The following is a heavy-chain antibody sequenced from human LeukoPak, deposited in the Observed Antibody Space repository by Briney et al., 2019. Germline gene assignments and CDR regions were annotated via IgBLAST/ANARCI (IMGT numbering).Heavy chain of an antibody. Sequence: GASVKVSCKASGYTFTGYYMHWVRQAPGQGLEWMGWINPNSGGTNYAQKFQGRVTMTRDTSISTAYMELSRLRSDDTAVYYCARGGESGYYSSHNWFDPWGQGTLVTVSS. V-gene: IGHV1-2*02. CDR3: ARGGESGYYSSHNWFDP. CDR2: INPNSGGT. D-gene: IGHD3-3*01. J-gene: IGHJ5*02. CDR1: GYTFTGYY.